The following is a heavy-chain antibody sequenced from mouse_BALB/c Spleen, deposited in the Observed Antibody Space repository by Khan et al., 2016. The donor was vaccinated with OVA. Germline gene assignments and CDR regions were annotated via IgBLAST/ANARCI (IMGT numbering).Heavy chain of an antibody. J-gene: IGHJ2*01. V-gene: IGHV3-2*02. D-gene: IGHD3-2*02. Sequence: QLEESGPGLVKPSQSLSLTCNVTGYSITSDYAWNWIRQFPGNKLERMGYIRHSGNTKYNQSLKSRISITRDTSKNQFFLQLNFVTIEDSATYYCARIQGGDFDYWGQGTTLTVSS. CDR1: GYSITSDYA. CDR3: ARIQGGDFDY. CDR2: IRHSGNT.